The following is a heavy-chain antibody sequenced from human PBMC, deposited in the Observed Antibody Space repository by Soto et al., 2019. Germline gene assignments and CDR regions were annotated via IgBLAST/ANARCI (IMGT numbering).Heavy chain of an antibody. D-gene: IGHD3-16*01. V-gene: IGHV3-73*01. CDR1: GFTFSDSA. CDR3: TASADDTFLHH. Sequence: GGSLRLSCSASGFTFSDSALHWVRQASGQGLEWVGRTRNKANNYATAYGASVRDRFSISRDDSKNTAFLQMNSLKTEDTAVYYCTASADDTFLHHWAQGSLVTVSS. J-gene: IGHJ5*02. CDR2: TRNKANNYAT.